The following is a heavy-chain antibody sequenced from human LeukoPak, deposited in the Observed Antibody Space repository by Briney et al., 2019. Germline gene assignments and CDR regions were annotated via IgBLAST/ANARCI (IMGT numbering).Heavy chain of an antibody. CDR2: ISAYNGNT. V-gene: IGHV1-18*01. Sequence: ASVKVSCKASGYTFTSYGISWVRQAPGQGLEWMGWISAYNGNTNYAQNFQGRVTMTTDTSTSTAYMELRSLRSDDTAVFYCARGSYVNWFDSWGQGTLVTVSS. CDR3: ARGSYVNWFDS. CDR1: GYTFTSYG. J-gene: IGHJ5*01. D-gene: IGHD3-10*02.